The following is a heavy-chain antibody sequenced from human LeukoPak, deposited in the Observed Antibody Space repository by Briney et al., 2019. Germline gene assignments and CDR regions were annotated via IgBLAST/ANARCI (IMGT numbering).Heavy chain of an antibody. Sequence: KTSETLSLTCTVSGGSISSYYWSWIRQPPGKGLEWIGYIYYSGSTNYNPSLKSRLTISVDTSKNQFSLKLSSVTAADTAVYYCARLGWELLIDYWGQGTLVTVSS. CDR2: IYYSGST. CDR3: ARLGWELLIDY. J-gene: IGHJ4*02. D-gene: IGHD1-26*01. V-gene: IGHV4-59*08. CDR1: GGSISSYY.